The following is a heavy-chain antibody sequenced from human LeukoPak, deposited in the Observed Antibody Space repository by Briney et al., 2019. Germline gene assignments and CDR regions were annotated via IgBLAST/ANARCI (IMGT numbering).Heavy chain of an antibody. CDR3: ARGEGGYDSNFDF. V-gene: IGHV3-53*01. CDR1: GFTFSSYG. D-gene: IGHD5-12*01. J-gene: IGHJ4*02. Sequence: GGSLRLSCAASGFTFSSYGMHWVRQAPGKGLEWVSVIYSGGSTYYAESVRGRFTISRDNSKNTLYLQMNSLRAEDTAVYYCARGEGGYDSNFDFWGQGTLVTVSS. CDR2: IYSGGST.